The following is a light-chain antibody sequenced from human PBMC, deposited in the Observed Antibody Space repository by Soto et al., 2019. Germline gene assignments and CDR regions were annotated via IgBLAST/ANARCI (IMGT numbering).Light chain of an antibody. CDR3: QQYGSSPRT. CDR1: QSVSSSY. J-gene: IGKJ1*01. V-gene: IGKV3-20*01. Sequence: EIVLTQSPGTLSLSPGERATLSCRASQSVSSSYLAWYQQKPDQAPRLLIYGASSRATGIPDRFSGSGSGTDFALTISRLEPEDFAVYYCQQYGSSPRTFGQGTEVEIK. CDR2: GAS.